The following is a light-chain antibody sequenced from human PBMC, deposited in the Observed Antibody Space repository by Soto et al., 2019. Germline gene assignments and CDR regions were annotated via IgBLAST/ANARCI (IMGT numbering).Light chain of an antibody. CDR1: QGVSSL. J-gene: IGKJ5*01. V-gene: IGKV3-20*01. Sequence: EVVLTQSPGTLSLSPGDRGTLSCRASQGVSSLLAWYQQKPGQAPRLLIYGGSSRAAGIPARFSAIGSGTDYTLTISRVEPEDFAVYYCQQYANSPNTFGQGTRLDI. CDR2: GGS. CDR3: QQYANSPNT.